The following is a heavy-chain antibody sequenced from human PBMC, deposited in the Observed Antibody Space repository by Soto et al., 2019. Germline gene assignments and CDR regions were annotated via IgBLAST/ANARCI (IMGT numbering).Heavy chain of an antibody. Sequence: SETLSLTCTVSGGSISSGGYYWSWIRQHPGKGLEWIGYIYYSGSTYYNPSLKSRVTISVDTSKNQFSLKLSSVTAADTAVYYCARDCRGANDYGDYGFRNYGMDVWGQGTTVTVSS. V-gene: IGHV4-31*03. CDR1: GGSISSGGYY. D-gene: IGHD4-17*01. J-gene: IGHJ6*02. CDR3: ARDCRGANDYGDYGFRNYGMDV. CDR2: IYYSGST.